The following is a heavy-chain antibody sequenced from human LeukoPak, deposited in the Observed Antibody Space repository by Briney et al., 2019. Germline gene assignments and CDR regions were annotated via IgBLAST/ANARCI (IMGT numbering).Heavy chain of an antibody. CDR2: ITTSDGNT. CDR3: AKDGGLWVSAHWGDS. V-gene: IGHV3-23*01. J-gene: IGHJ4*02. CDR1: GFIFNSYG. D-gene: IGHD7-27*01. Sequence: GGSLRLSCAASGFIFNSYGMSWVRQAPGKGLEWVSTITTSDGNTYYADSVKGRFTVSRDNSKNTLFLQMNSLRAEDTAVYYCAKDGGLWVSAHWGDSWGRGTLVTVSS.